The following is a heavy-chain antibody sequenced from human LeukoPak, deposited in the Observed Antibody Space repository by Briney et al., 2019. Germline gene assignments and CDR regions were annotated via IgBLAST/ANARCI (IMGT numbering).Heavy chain of an antibody. D-gene: IGHD6-19*01. CDR3: ALLYSSGGTGPDDY. V-gene: IGHV1-69*06. CDR1: GGTFSSYA. CDR2: IIPIFGTA. J-gene: IGHJ4*02. Sequence: SVKVSCKAPGGTFSSYAISWVRQAPGQGLEWMGGIIPIFGTANYAQKFQGRVTITADKSTSTAYMELSSLRSEDTAVYYCALLYSSGGTGPDDYWGQGTLVTVSS.